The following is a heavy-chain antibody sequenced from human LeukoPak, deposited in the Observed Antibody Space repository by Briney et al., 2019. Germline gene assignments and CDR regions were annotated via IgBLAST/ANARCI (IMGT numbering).Heavy chain of an antibody. CDR2: VYYSGST. J-gene: IGHJ4*02. D-gene: IGHD1-1*01. CDR1: LDWLRKDY. Sequence: PSETLPLTCTDSLDWLRKDYWYLLGQPPGKGLEWIGFVYYSGSTNYNPSLKSRVTISIDTSKNQFSLKLSSVTPADPAVYYCARDRQLERRGLDYWGQGALVTVSS. CDR3: ARDRQLERRGLDY. V-gene: IGHV4-59*01.